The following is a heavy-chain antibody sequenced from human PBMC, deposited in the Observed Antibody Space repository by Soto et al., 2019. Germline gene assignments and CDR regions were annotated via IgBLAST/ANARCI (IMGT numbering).Heavy chain of an antibody. Sequence: QVQLVESGGGVVQPGRSLRLSCAASGFIFSSYGMHWVRQAPGKGLEWVAVISYEGSHTYYAESVKGRFTITRDNSKNTLYLQMISLRPEDTAVYYCAKEVHCGGGSCSWSEGFDYWGQGTLLTVSS. D-gene: IGHD2-15*01. CDR2: ISYEGSHT. CDR3: AKEVHCGGGSCSWSEGFDY. CDR1: GFIFSSYG. J-gene: IGHJ4*02. V-gene: IGHV3-30*18.